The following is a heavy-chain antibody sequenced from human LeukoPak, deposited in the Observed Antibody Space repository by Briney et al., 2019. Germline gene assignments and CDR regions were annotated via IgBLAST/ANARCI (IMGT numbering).Heavy chain of an antibody. D-gene: IGHD3-22*01. CDR1: GYTLTELS. CDR2: FDPEDGET. V-gene: IGHV1-24*01. J-gene: IGHJ4*02. CDR3: ATAATYYYDSSGYYYY. Sequence: ASVKVSCKVSGYTLTELSMHWMRQAPGKGLEWMGGFDPEDGETIYAQKFQGRVTMTEDTSTDTAYMELSSLRSEDTAVYYCATAATYYYDSSGYYYYWGQGTLVTVSS.